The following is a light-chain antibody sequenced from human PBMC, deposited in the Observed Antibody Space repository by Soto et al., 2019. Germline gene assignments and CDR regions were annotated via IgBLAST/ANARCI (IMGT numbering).Light chain of an antibody. V-gene: IGKV3-20*01. CDR3: QQYASSSPIT. J-gene: IGKJ2*01. CDR1: QSVSSS. Sequence: EIMLTQSPDTLSLSPVERATLSCRASQSVSSSLSWFQQKPGQAPRLLILAASTRATGIPDRFSGSGSGTEFTLTISRLEPEDFAVYFCQQYASSSPITFGQGSRLEIK. CDR2: AAS.